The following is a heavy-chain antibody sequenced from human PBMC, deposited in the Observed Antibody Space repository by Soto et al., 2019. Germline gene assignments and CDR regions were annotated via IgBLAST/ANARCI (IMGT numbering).Heavy chain of an antibody. CDR2: ISTNGGST. Sequence: GGSLRLSCSASGFTFSIYAMHWVRQAPGKGLEYVSSISTNGGSTDYADSVKGRFTISRDNSKNTVYLQMSSLRVEDTAVYYCVKGEYYSDSSGYYPFDYWGQGT. J-gene: IGHJ4*02. CDR1: GFTFSIYA. D-gene: IGHD3-22*01. V-gene: IGHV3-64D*06. CDR3: VKGEYYSDSSGYYPFDY.